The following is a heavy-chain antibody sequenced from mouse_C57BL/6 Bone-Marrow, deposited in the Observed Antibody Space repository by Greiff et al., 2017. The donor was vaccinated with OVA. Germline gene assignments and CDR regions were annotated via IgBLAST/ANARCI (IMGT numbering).Heavy chain of an antibody. J-gene: IGHJ1*03. CDR1: GYTFTSYW. CDR3: AALLRYWYFDV. D-gene: IGHD1-2*01. V-gene: IGHV1-64*01. CDR2: IHPKSGST. Sequence: QVQLQQPGAELVKPGASVKLSCKASGYTFTSYWMHWVKQRPGQGLEWIGMIHPKSGSTNYNEKFKSKATLTVDKSSSTAYMQLSSLTSEDSAVYYCAALLRYWYFDVWGTGTTVTVSS.